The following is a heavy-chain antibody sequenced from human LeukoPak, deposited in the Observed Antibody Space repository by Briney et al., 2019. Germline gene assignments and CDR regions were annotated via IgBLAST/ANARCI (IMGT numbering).Heavy chain of an antibody. V-gene: IGHV3-23*01. CDR2: ISGSGSST. Sequence: GGSLRLSCAASGFTFSSYAMSWVRQAPGKGLEWVSAISGSGSSTYYADSVKGRFTISRDNSKNTLYLQMNSLRADDTAVYYCAKDWVRGVIGPNYFDYWGQGTLVTVSS. CDR3: AKDWVRGVIGPNYFDY. D-gene: IGHD3-10*01. J-gene: IGHJ4*02. CDR1: GFTFSSYA.